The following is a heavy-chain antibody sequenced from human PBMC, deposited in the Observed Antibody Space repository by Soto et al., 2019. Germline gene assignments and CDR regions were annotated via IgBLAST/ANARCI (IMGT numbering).Heavy chain of an antibody. CDR3: AMVDVYVTTSPQDV. CDR2: INAYNGNT. D-gene: IGHD3-16*01. V-gene: IGHV1-18*01. CDR1: GYSFTRYG. Sequence: QVQLVQSGAEVKNPGASVKVSCKASGYSFTRYGIGWARQAPGQGLEWMGWINAYNGNTNYAQNLQGRLTLTTDTSTTTACMELRSLRSNDAAIYYCAMVDVYVTTSPQDVWGQGTRVTVSS. J-gene: IGHJ6*02.